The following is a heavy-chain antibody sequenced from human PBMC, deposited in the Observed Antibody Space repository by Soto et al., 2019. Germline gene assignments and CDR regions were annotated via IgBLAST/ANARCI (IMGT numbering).Heavy chain of an antibody. V-gene: IGHV1-69*13. CDR3: ALRPRDSSGYYAFDY. CDR1: GGTFSSYA. D-gene: IGHD3-22*01. J-gene: IGHJ4*02. Sequence: ASVKVSCKASGGTFSSYAISWVRQAPGQGLEWMGGIIPIFGTANYAQKFQGRVTITADESTSTAYMELSSLRSEDTAVYYCALRPRDSSGYYAFDYWGQGTLVTVSS. CDR2: IIPIFGTA.